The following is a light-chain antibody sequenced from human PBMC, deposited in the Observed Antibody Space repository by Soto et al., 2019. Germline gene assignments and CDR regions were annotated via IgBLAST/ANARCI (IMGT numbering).Light chain of an antibody. Sequence: QSALTQPASVSGSPGQSITISCTGTSSDVGSYNLVSWYQQYPGKAPKLIIYEVTKRPSGISDRFSGSKSGTTASLTISGLQTEDEADYYCCSFAGSPSYVFGTGTKLTVL. V-gene: IGLV2-23*02. CDR3: CSFAGSPSYV. CDR2: EVT. J-gene: IGLJ1*01. CDR1: SSDVGSYNL.